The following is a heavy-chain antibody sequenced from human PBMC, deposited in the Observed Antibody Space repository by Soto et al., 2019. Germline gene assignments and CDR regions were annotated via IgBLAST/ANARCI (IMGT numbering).Heavy chain of an antibody. CDR1: GYTFISYG. V-gene: IGHV1-18*04. Sequence: QVQLVQSGAEVKKPGASVKVSCKASGYTFISYGISWVRQAPGQGLEWVGWMSAFTGKADYAQIFQDRVTMTTDTSTSTAYMELRSLRSDDTAVYHCARDQRYYGSGYYYSDSWGQGTLVTVSS. D-gene: IGHD3-10*01. CDR3: ARDQRYYGSGYYYSDS. CDR2: MSAFTGKA. J-gene: IGHJ1*01.